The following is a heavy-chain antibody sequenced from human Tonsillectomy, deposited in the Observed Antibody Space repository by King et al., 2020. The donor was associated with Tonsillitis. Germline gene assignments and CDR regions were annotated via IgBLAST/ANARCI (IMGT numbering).Heavy chain of an antibody. CDR2: IVPIFGTA. J-gene: IGHJ4*02. V-gene: IGHV1-69*12. CDR3: ARDKYSSGWYVDY. Sequence: QLVQSGAEVKKPGSSVKVSCKASGGTFSSYAISWVRQAPGQGLEWMGGIVPIFGTANYAQNFQGRVTITADESTSSAYMVLSSLTSDDTAVYFCARDKYSSGWYVDYWGQGTLVTVSS. CDR1: GGTFSSYA. D-gene: IGHD6-19*01.